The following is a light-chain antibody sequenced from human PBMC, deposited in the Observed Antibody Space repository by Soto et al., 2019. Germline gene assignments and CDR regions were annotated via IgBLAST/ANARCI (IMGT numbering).Light chain of an antibody. Sequence: QPVLTQPPSASGTPGQRVTISCSGGSSNIGSNFAYWYRQLPGTAPKLLIYRNDQRPSGVPDRFSGSKSGTSASLAISGLRSEDEADYYCAAWDDSLSGVVFGGGTKLTVL. CDR3: AAWDDSLSGVV. CDR1: SSNIGSNF. CDR2: RND. V-gene: IGLV1-47*01. J-gene: IGLJ2*01.